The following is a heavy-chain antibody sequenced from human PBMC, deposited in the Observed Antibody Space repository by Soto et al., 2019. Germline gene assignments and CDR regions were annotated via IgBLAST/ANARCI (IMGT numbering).Heavy chain of an antibody. CDR2: ISSSSSYI. CDR1: GFTFSSYS. D-gene: IGHD3-22*01. J-gene: IGHJ4*02. CDR3: ARGPWPRGDSSGFYYYFDY. V-gene: IGHV3-21*01. Sequence: GGSLRLSCAASGFTFSSYSMNWVRQAPGKGLEWVSSISSSSSYIYYADSVKGRFTISRENAKNSLYLQVNSLRVGDTAVYYCARGPWPRGDSSGFYYYFDYWGQGTLVTVSS.